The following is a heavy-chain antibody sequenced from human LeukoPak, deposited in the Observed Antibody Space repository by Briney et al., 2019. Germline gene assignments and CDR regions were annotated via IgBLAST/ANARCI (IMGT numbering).Heavy chain of an antibody. J-gene: IGHJ4*02. V-gene: IGHV3-7*01. Sequence: GGSLRLSCTAFGFTFSSFRMSWVRQAPGKGLEWVANIKQDGSEKYHVASVRGRFTISRDNARNSLYLQMNSLRAEDTAVYYCARDCDTTTCYDYWGQGTLVTVSS. CDR3: ARDCDTTTCYDY. CDR2: IKQDGSEK. D-gene: IGHD2-2*01. CDR1: GFTFSSFR.